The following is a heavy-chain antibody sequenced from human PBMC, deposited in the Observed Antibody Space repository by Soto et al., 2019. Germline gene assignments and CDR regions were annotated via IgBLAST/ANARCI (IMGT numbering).Heavy chain of an antibody. CDR3: ARHRQWLSNWFDP. Sequence: NPSETLSLTCTVSGGSISSYYWSWNRQPAGKGLEWIGRIYTSGSTNYNPSLKSRVTMSVDTSKNQFSLKLSSVTAADTAVYYCARHRQWLSNWFDPWGQGTLVTVSS. J-gene: IGHJ5*02. V-gene: IGHV4-4*07. D-gene: IGHD6-19*01. CDR1: GGSISSYY. CDR2: IYTSGST.